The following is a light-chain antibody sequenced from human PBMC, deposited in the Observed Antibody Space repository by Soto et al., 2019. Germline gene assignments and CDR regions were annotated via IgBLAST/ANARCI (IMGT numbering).Light chain of an antibody. V-gene: IGKV3-15*01. CDR2: GAS. J-gene: IGKJ4*01. CDR3: QQYKNWPPLT. CDR1: QSVGSA. Sequence: EIVMTQSPATLSVSPGETATLSCRASQSVGSAVAWYQHKPGQAPRLLIVGASIRATGVPGRFSGGGSGTELTLTISSLQSEDFAVYYCQQYKNWPPLTFGGGTTVEIK.